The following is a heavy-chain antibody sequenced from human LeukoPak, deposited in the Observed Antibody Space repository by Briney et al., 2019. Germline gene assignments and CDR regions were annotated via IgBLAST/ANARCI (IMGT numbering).Heavy chain of an antibody. V-gene: IGHV1-2*06. CDR2: INPNSGGT. D-gene: IGHD3-22*01. CDR1: GYTFTGYY. Sequence: GASVKVSCKASGYTFTGYYMHWVRQAPGQGLEWMGRINPNSGGTNYAQKFQGRVTMTRDTSISTAYMELSRLRSDDTAVYYCARGGYYYYGSSGYDYWGQGTLVTVSS. CDR3: ARGGYYYYGSSGYDY. J-gene: IGHJ4*02.